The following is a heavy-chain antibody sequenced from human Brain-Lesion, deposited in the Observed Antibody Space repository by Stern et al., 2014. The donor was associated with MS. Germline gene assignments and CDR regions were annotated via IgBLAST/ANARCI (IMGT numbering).Heavy chain of an antibody. CDR2: IKSRTDGGTA. D-gene: IGHD1-1*01. V-gene: IGHV3-15*01. CDR3: VAGAQLWL. Sequence: EMQLVESGGGLVKSGGSLRLSCAASGFTFSQAWMGWVRPVPGKGLEWVGHIKSRTDGGTANYAASVKDRFTVSRDNSANMLYLQMNSLTIEDTAVYYCVAGAQLWLWGQGTLVTVSS. J-gene: IGHJ4*02. CDR1: GFTFSQAW.